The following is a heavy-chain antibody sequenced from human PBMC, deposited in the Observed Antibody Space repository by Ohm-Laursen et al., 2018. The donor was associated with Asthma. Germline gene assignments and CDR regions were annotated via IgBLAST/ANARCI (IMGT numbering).Heavy chain of an antibody. D-gene: IGHD3-22*01. CDR1: GGSISSGGYS. CDR2: IYHSGST. CDR3: ARATYYYDSSGYYLDLFDY. J-gene: IGHJ4*02. Sequence: TLSLTCAVSGGSISSGGYSWSWIRQPPGKGLEWIGYIYHSGSTYYNPSLKSRVTISVDTSKNQFSLKLSSVTAADTAVYYCARATYYYDSSGYYLDLFDYWGQGTLVTVSS. V-gene: IGHV4-30-2*01.